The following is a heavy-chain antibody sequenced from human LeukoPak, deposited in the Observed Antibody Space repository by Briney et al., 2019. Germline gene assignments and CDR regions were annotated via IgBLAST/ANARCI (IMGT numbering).Heavy chain of an antibody. J-gene: IGHJ3*02. D-gene: IGHD3-10*01. CDR2: IYYSGST. V-gene: IGHV4-30-4*08. CDR3: AREVWGSGKGAFDI. Sequence: SETLSLTCTVSGGSISSYYWSWIRQPPGKGLEWIGYIYYSGSTYYNPSLKSRVTISVDTSKNQFSLKLTSVTAADTAVYYCAREVWGSGKGAFDIWGQGTMVTVSS. CDR1: GGSISSYY.